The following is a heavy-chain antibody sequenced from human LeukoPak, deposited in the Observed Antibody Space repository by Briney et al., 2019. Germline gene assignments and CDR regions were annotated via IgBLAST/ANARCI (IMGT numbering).Heavy chain of an antibody. D-gene: IGHD6-19*01. V-gene: IGHV3-23*01. J-gene: IGHJ4*02. Sequence: PGGSLRLSCTASGFTFSSYAMYWVRQAPGKGLEWVSGIFGSGGSAHYADSVKGRFTISRDNSQNPVYLQMNSLRAEDTAVYYCGKTTTGYSSGRNPAWPVDYWGQGTLVTVSS. CDR3: GKTTTGYSSGRNPAWPVDY. CDR1: GFTFSSYA. CDR2: IFGSGGSA.